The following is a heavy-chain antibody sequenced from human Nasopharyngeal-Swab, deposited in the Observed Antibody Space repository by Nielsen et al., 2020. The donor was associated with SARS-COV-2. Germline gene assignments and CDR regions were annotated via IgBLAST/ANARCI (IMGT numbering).Heavy chain of an antibody. Sequence: ASVKVSCKASGYTFTSYAMHWVRQAPGQRLEWMGWINAGNGNTKYSQKFQGRVTITRDTSASTAYMELSSLRSEDTAVYYCARELDMVQGVIISRAFDIWGQGTMVTVSS. D-gene: IGHD3-10*01. J-gene: IGHJ3*02. V-gene: IGHV1-3*01. CDR3: ARELDMVQGVIISRAFDI. CDR2: INAGNGNT. CDR1: GYTFTSYA.